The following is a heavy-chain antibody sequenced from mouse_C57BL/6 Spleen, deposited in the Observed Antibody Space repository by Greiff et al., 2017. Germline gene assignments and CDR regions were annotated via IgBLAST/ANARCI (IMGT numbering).Heavy chain of an antibody. J-gene: IGHJ1*03. D-gene: IGHD2-4*01. CDR3: AESLYDYDGYFDV. Sequence: VQLQQPGAEPVKPGASVKLSCKASGYTFTSYWMHWVKQRPGRGLEWIGRIDPNSGGTKYNEKFKSKATLTVDKPSSTAYMQLSSLTSEDSAVYYCAESLYDYDGYFDVWGTGTTVTVSS. CDR2: IDPNSGGT. V-gene: IGHV1-72*01. CDR1: GYTFTSYW.